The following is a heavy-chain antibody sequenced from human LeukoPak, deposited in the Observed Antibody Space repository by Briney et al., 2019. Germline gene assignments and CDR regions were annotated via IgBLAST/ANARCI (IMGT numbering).Heavy chain of an antibody. V-gene: IGHV4-4*09. CDR3: ARSAPYYYYMDV. Sequence: PSETLSLTCTVSGGSISSYYWSWIQQPPGKGLEWIGYIYTSGSTNYNPSLKSRVTISVDTSKNQSSLKLSSVTAADTAVYYCARSAPYYYYMDVWGKGTTVTVSS. CDR2: IYTSGST. J-gene: IGHJ6*03. CDR1: GGSISSYY.